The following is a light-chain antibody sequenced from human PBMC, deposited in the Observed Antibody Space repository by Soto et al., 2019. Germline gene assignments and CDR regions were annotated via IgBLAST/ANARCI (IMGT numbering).Light chain of an antibody. V-gene: IGKV1-5*01. CDR1: QSIGTW. Sequence: DIQLTQSPSTLSASVGDRVTITCWASQSIGTWLAWYQQKPGKAPKLLIFDASTLESGVPSRFSGSGSGTDFTLTISSLQPDDFATYYCQQYNSYPWTFGQGTKVDIK. J-gene: IGKJ1*01. CDR3: QQYNSYPWT. CDR2: DAS.